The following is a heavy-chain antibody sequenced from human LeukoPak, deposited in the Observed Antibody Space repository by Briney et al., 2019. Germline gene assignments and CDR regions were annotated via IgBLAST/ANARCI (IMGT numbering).Heavy chain of an antibody. J-gene: IGHJ6*03. V-gene: IGHV3-48*03. CDR1: GFTSSRYE. Sequence: PGGSLRLSCAASGFTSSRYEMNWVGPAPGKGLEWVSYISSSGSTIYYADSVKGRFTISRDNAKNSLYLQMNSLRAEDTAVYYCARDTTGGYNYYYFYMDVWGKGTTVTVSS. D-gene: IGHD7-27*01. CDR2: ISSSGSTI. CDR3: ARDTTGGYNYYYFYMDV.